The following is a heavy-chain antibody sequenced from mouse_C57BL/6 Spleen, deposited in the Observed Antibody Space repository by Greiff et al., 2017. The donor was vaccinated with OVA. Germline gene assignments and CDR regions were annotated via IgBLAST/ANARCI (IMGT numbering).Heavy chain of an antibody. V-gene: IGHV1-64*01. D-gene: IGHD1-1*02. J-gene: IGHJ1*03. Sequence: QVQLQQPGAELVKPGASVKLSCKASGYTFTSYWMHWVKQRPGQGLEWIGMIHPNSGSTNYNEKFKSKATLTVDKSSSTAYMQLSSLTSEDSAVYYCASQGSRGYFDVWGTGTTVTVSS. CDR3: ASQGSRGYFDV. CDR2: IHPNSGST. CDR1: GYTFTSYW.